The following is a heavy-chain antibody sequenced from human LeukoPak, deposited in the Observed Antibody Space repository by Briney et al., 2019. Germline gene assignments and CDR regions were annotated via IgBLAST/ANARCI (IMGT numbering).Heavy chain of an antibody. CDR3: AQSKTIYSSYDY. CDR2: ISSSSSYI. CDR1: GFTFSSYS. V-gene: IGHV3-21*04. D-gene: IGHD6-6*01. Sequence: GGSLRLSCAASGFTFSSYSMNWVRQAPGKGLEWVSSISSSSSYIYYADSVKGRFTTSRDNAKNSLYLQMNSLRGEDTAVYYCAQSKTIYSSYDYWGQGTLVTVSS. J-gene: IGHJ4*02.